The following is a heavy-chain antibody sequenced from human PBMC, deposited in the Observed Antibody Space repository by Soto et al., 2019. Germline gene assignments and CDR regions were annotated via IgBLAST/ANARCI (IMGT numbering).Heavy chain of an antibody. V-gene: IGHV4-31*03. CDR3: ARGAYSGYDLYLAGGVSGFDP. CDR2: IYYSGST. CDR1: GGSISSGGYY. Sequence: SDTLSLTCTVSGGSISSGGYYWSWIRQHPGKGLEWIGYIYYSGSTYYNPSLKSRVTISVDTSKNQFSLKLSSVTAADTAVYYCARGAYSGYDLYLAGGVSGFDPWGQGTLVTVSS. D-gene: IGHD5-12*01. J-gene: IGHJ5*02.